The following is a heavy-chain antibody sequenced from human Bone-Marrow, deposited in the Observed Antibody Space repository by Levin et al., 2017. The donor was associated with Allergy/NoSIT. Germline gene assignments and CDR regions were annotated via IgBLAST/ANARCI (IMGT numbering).Heavy chain of an antibody. V-gene: IGHV4-59*02. CDR2: IYYSGSF. CDR1: GVSVSNYY. D-gene: IGHD1-26*01. Sequence: SQTLSLTCIVSGVSVSNYYWSWIRQPPGRGLEWIGYIYYSGSFSYNPSLQNRVTISKDTSTNQFSLRLNSVTAADTAVYYCARSYRGRSFDYWGQGTLVTVSS. CDR3: ARSYRGRSFDY. J-gene: IGHJ4*02.